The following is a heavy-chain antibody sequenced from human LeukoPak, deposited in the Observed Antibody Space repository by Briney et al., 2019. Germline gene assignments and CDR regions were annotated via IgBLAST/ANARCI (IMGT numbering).Heavy chain of an antibody. D-gene: IGHD4-23*01. CDR1: GFTFSGFE. Sequence: GGSLRLSCAASGFTFSGFEMNWVRQAPGKGLEWVADISYDGDDKYYADSVKGRFTISRDNSKNTLYLQTNSLRIEDTAVYYCARTGGTGYGGNLDYWGQGTLVTVSS. CDR2: ISYDGDDK. CDR3: ARTGGTGYGGNLDY. J-gene: IGHJ4*02. V-gene: IGHV3-30*04.